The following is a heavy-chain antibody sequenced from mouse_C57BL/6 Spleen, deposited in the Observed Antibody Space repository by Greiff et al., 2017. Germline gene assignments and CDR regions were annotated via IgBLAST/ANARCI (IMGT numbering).Heavy chain of an antibody. D-gene: IGHD3-3*01. J-gene: IGHJ2*01. CDR3: TRGGTGYYFDG. CDR2: IDPETGGT. Sequence: QVQLKQSGAELVRPGASVTLSCKASGYTFTDYEMHWVKQTPVHGLEWIGAIDPETGGTAYNQKFQGKAILTADKSSSTAYMELRSLTSEDSAVYYCTRGGTGYYFDGWGQGTTLTVAS. CDR1: GYTFTDYE. V-gene: IGHV1-15*01.